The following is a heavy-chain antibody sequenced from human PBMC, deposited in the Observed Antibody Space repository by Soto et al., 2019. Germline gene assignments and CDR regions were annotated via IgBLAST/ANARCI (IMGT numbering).Heavy chain of an antibody. CDR3: ARGHGLTGYVLSYYSMDV. D-gene: IGHD3-9*01. CDR2: IIPIFGTA. Sequence: VASVKVSCKASGGTFSSYAISWVRQAPGQGLEWMGGIIPIFGTANYAQKFQGRVTITADESTSTAYMELSSLRSEDTAVYYCARGHGLTGYVLSYYSMDVWGQGTTVTVSS. CDR1: GGTFSSYA. V-gene: IGHV1-69*13. J-gene: IGHJ6*02.